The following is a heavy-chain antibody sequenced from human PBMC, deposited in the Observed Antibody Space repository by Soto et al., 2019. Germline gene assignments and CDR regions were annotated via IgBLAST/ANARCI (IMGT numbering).Heavy chain of an antibody. D-gene: IGHD1-1*01. J-gene: IGHJ4*02. CDR2: IYYSGST. CDR1: GGSISSYY. CDR3: ARGKRNWNDGGSVY. Sequence: PSETLSLTCTVSGGSISSYYWSWIRQPPGKGLEWIGYIYYSGSTNYNPSLKSRVTISVDTSKNQFSLKLSSVTAADTAVYYCARGKRNWNDGGSVYWGQGTLVTVSS. V-gene: IGHV4-59*01.